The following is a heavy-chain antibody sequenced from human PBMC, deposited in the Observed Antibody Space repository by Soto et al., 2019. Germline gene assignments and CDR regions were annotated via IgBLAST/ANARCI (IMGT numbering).Heavy chain of an antibody. V-gene: IGHV1-69*01. CDR3: ARDPEASYGSGSYYPYYFDY. Sequence: QVQLVQSGAEVKKPGSSVKVSCKASGGTFSSYAISWVRQAPGQGLEWMGGIIPIFGTANYAQKFQGRVTITADESTSTAYMELSSLRSEETAVYYCARDPEASYGSGSYYPYYFDYWGQGTLVTVSS. CDR1: GGTFSSYA. CDR2: IIPIFGTA. D-gene: IGHD3-10*01. J-gene: IGHJ4*02.